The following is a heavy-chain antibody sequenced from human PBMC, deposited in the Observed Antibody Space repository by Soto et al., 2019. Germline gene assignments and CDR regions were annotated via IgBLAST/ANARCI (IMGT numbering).Heavy chain of an antibody. CDR3: ARGHSTECSNGVCYFFYNHEMDD. CDR1: GYSFTDYH. V-gene: IGHV1-2*04. CDR2: INPKSGGT. J-gene: IGHJ6*02. D-gene: IGHD2-8*01. Sequence: QVQLVQSGAEVKKPGASVRVSCKASGYSFTDYHIHWVRQAPGQGLEWLGRINPKSGGTSTAQKFQGWVTMTRDRSISTVYMELTRLRSDDTAVYFCARGHSTECSNGVCYFFYNHEMDDWGQGTTVTVS.